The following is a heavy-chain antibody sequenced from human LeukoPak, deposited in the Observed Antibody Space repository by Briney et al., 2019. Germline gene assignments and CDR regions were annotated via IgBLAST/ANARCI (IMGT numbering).Heavy chain of an antibody. V-gene: IGHV3-23*01. D-gene: IGHD6-19*01. CDR1: GFTFSSYA. Sequence: GGSLRLSCAASGFTFSSYAMSWVRQAPGKGLEWVSAISGSGGSTYYADSVKGRFTISRDNSKNTLYLQMNSLRAEDTAVYYCAKGYVGNGWYEYYFDYWGQGTLVTVSS. J-gene: IGHJ4*02. CDR3: AKGYVGNGWYEYYFDY. CDR2: ISGSGGST.